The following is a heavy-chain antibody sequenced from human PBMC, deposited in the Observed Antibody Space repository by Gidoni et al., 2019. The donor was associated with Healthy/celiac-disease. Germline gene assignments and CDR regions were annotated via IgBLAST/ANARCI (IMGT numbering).Heavy chain of an antibody. V-gene: IGHV4-38-2*02. Sequence: QVQLQESGPGLVKPSETLSLTCTVSGYSISSGYYWGWIRQPPGKGLAWIGSIYHSGSTYYNPSLKSRVTISVDTSKNQFSLQLSSVTAADTAVYYCARDTGSAYNWNDYGMDVWGQGTTVTVSS. CDR2: IYHSGST. CDR1: GYSISSGYY. CDR3: ARDTGSAYNWNDYGMDV. D-gene: IGHD1-20*01. J-gene: IGHJ6*02.